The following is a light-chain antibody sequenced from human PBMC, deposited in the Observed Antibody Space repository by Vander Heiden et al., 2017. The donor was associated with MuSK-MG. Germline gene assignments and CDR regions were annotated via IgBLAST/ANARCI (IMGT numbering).Light chain of an antibody. CDR1: QGISNY. Sequence: DIQMTQSPSSLSASVGDRVTITCRASQGISNYLAWYQQRPGKVPKLLIYTASTLQSGVPSRFSGSGSGTDFTLTISSLQPEDVATYYCQKYNSAHLFGGGTKVEIK. CDR2: TAS. CDR3: QKYNSAHL. J-gene: IGKJ4*01. V-gene: IGKV1-27*01.